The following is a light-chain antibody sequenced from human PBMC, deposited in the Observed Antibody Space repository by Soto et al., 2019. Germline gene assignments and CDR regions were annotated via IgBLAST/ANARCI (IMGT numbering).Light chain of an antibody. CDR3: KSYAGSNPYV. CDR2: EVV. CDR1: SSDIGHYDY. J-gene: IGLJ1*01. Sequence: QSALTQPASVSGSPGQSITISCTGTSSDIGHYDYVSWYQHHPGKAPRLIIYEVVQRPSGVPDRFSGSKSGNTASLTVSGLQAADEADYFCKSYAGSNPYVFGSGTKLTVL. V-gene: IGLV2-8*01.